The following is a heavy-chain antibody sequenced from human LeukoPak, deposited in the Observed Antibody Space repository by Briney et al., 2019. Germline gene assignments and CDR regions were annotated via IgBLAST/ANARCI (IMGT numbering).Heavy chain of an antibody. CDR3: ARGRSSNYDFWSGYPVVTAHFGY. D-gene: IGHD3-3*01. J-gene: IGHJ4*02. Sequence: SETLSLTCTVSGGSISSGGYYWSWIRQHPGKGLEWIGYIYYSGSTYYNPSLKSRVTISVDTSKNQFSLKLSSVTAADTAVYYCARGRSSNYDFWSGYPVVTAHFGYWGQGTLVTVSS. V-gene: IGHV4-31*03. CDR1: GGSISSGGYY. CDR2: IYYSGST.